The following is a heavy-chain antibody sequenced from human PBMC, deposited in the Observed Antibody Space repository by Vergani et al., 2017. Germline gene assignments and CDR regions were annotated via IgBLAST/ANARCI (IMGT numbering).Heavy chain of an antibody. V-gene: IGHV2-5*01. CDR2: IYWNDDK. CDR3: AHRRYDSNGYYYGDYFDY. CDR1: GFSLSTSGVG. D-gene: IGHD3-22*01. J-gene: IGHJ4*02. Sequence: QITLKESGPTLVKPTQTLTLTCTFSGFSLSTSGVGVGWIRQPPGKALEWLALIYWNDDKRYSPSLKSRLTITKDTSKNQVVLTMTNMDPVDTATYYCAHRRYDSNGYYYGDYFDYWSQGTLVTVSS.